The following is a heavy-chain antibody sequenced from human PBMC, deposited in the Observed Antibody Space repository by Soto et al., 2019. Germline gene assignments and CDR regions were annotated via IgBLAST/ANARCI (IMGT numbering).Heavy chain of an antibody. CDR2: INPSGGST. D-gene: IGHD1-1*01. J-gene: IGHJ5*02. V-gene: IGHV1-46*01. Sequence: QVQLVQSGAEVKKPGASVKVSCKASGYTFINYYIHWVRQAPGQGLEWMGMINPSGGSTSYAQKFRGRVTMTSDTSTRTVYMELSRLRPEDTAVYYCARNDKSGLDPWGQGTLVTVSP. CDR1: GYTFINYY. CDR3: ARNDKSGLDP.